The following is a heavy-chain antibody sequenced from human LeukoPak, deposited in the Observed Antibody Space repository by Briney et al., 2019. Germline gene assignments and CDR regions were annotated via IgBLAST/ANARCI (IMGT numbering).Heavy chain of an antibody. CDR2: IYPGDSDT. D-gene: IGHD3-22*01. CDR1: GYSFTSYW. CDR3: SRHEVITTIYYYGMDV. J-gene: IGHJ6*02. Sequence: GESLKISCKGSGYSFTSYWIGWVRQMPGKGLEWMGIIYPGDSDTRYSPSFQGQVTIPADKSISTAYLQWSSLKASDTAMYYCSRHEVITTIYYYGMDVWGQGTTVTVSS. V-gene: IGHV5-51*01.